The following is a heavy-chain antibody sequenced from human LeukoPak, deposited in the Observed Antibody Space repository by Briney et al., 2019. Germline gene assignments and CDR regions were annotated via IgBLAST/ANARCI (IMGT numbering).Heavy chain of an antibody. V-gene: IGHV1-2*02. D-gene: IGHD2-15*01. CDR2: INPNSGGT. CDR3: ARDRYCSGGSCYSNYYGMDV. CDR1: GYTFTGYY. J-gene: IGHJ6*02. Sequence: ASVKVSCKASGYTFTGYYMHWVRQAPGQGLEWMGWINPNSGGTNYAQKFQGRVTMTRDTSISTAYMELRSLRSDDTAVYYCARDRYCSGGSCYSNYYGMDVWGQGTTVTVSS.